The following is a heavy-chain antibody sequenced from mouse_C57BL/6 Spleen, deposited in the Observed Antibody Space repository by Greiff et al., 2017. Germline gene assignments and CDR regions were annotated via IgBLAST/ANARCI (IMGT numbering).Heavy chain of an antibody. CDR3: AKGWLPDWYFDV. CDR2: IYPGSGST. J-gene: IGHJ1*03. CDR1: GYTFTSYW. V-gene: IGHV1-55*01. Sequence: QVQLQQPGAELVKPGASVKMSCKASGYTFTSYWITWVKQRPGQGLEWIGEIYPGSGSTNYNEKFKSKATLTVDTSSSTAYMQLSRLTSEDSAVYYCAKGWLPDWYFDVWGTGTTVTVSS. D-gene: IGHD2-2*01.